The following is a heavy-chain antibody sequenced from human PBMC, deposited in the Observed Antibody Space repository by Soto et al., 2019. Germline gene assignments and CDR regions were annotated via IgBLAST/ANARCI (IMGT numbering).Heavy chain of an antibody. Sequence: SVKVSCKASGGTFGSYAISWVRQAPGQGLEWMGGIIPIFGTANYAQKFQGRVTITADESTSTAYMELSSLRSEDTAVYYCAELDGDRYYGMDVWGQGTTVTVSS. CDR1: GGTFGSYA. CDR2: IIPIFGTA. D-gene: IGHD4-17*01. J-gene: IGHJ6*02. V-gene: IGHV1-69*13. CDR3: AELDGDRYYGMDV.